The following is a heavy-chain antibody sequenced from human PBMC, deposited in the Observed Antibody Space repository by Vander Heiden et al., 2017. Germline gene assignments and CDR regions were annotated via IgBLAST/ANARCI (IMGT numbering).Heavy chain of an antibody. CDR1: GFTFSSYA. CDR3: AASGIAARVYYYYGMDV. V-gene: IGHV3-30*01. D-gene: IGHD6-6*01. J-gene: IGHJ6*02. CDR2: ISYDGSNK. Sequence: QVQLVESGGGVVQPGRSLRLSCAAAGFTFSSYAMHWVRQAPGKGLEWVAVISYDGSNKYYADSVKGRFTISRDNSKNTLYLQMNSLRAEDTAVYYCAASGIAARVYYYYGMDVWGQGTTVTVSS.